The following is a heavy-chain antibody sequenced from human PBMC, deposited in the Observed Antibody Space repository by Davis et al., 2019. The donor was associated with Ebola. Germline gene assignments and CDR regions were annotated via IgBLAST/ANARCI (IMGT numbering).Heavy chain of an antibody. CDR3: ARETKWEYCSGGSCSTANWFDP. V-gene: IGHV4-39*01. CDR1: GGSISSYY. Sequence: SETLSLTCTVSGGSISSYYWSWIRQPPGKGLEWIGSIYYSGSTYYNPSLKSRVTISVDTSKNQFSLKLSSVTAADTAVYYCARETKWEYCSGGSCSTANWFDPWGQGTLVTVSS. D-gene: IGHD2-15*01. CDR2: IYYSGST. J-gene: IGHJ5*02.